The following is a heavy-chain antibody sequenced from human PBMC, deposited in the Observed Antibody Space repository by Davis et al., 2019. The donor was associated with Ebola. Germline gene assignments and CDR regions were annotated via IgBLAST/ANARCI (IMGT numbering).Heavy chain of an antibody. CDR3: ARDRTTSGRPAYDFWSGYHNAWYFDL. J-gene: IGHJ2*01. CDR1: GGSISSGGYS. CDR2: IYHSGST. V-gene: IGHV4-30-2*01. Sequence: PTETLSLTCAVSGGSISSGGYSWSWIRQPPGKGLEWIGYIYHSGSTYYNPSLKSRVTISVDRSKNQFSLKLSSVTAADTAVYYCARDRTTSGRPAYDFWSGYHNAWYFDLWGRGTLVTVSS. D-gene: IGHD3-3*01.